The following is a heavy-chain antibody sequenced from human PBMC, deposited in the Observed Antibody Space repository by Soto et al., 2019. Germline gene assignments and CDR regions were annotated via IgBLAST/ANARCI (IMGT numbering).Heavy chain of an antibody. J-gene: IGHJ4*02. Sequence: EVQLLESGGGLVQPGGSLRLSCAASGLTFSNYAMSWVRQAPGKGLEWVSAITGRGAGTYYADSMKGRFTISRDNSKNTVYLQGNRLRAEDTAVYYCAEGFYEGTATPPPDYWGQGTLVTGSS. V-gene: IGHV3-23*01. CDR3: AEGFYEGTATPPPDY. CDR2: ITGRGAGT. CDR1: GLTFSNYA. D-gene: IGHD3-16*01.